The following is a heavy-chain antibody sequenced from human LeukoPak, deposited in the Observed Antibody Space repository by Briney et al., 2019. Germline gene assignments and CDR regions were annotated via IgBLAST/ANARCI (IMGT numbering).Heavy chain of an antibody. CDR3: ARDRAVRGVIITSPLDY. D-gene: IGHD3-10*01. V-gene: IGHV1-18*01. Sequence: ASVNVSCKASGDTFTSSGISWVRQAPGQGLEWMGWISAYNGNTNYAQKLQGRVTMTTDTSTSTAYMELRSLRSDDTAVYYCARDRAVRGVIITSPLDYWGQGTLVTVSS. CDR2: ISAYNGNT. CDR1: GDTFTSSG. J-gene: IGHJ4*02.